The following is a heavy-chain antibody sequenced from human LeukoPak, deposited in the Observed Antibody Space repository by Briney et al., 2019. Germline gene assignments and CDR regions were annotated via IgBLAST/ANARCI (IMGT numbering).Heavy chain of an antibody. CDR3: AKEGTASKPSDLDY. V-gene: IGHV3-30*02. D-gene: IGHD1-1*01. Sequence: GGSLRLSCAASGFTFTDYGMHWVRQAPGKGLEWVAFIRFDGSNKYYADSVKGRFTISRDNSKNTLYLQINSLRTDDTAVYYCAKEGTASKPSDLDYWGQGTLVTVSS. CDR2: IRFDGSNK. J-gene: IGHJ4*02. CDR1: GFTFTDYG.